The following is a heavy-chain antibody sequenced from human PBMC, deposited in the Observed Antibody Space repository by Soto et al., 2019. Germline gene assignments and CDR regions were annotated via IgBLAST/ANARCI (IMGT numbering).Heavy chain of an antibody. J-gene: IGHJ5*02. Sequence: QVQLVQSGAEVKKPGSSVKVSCTASGGTFSNFAISWVRQAPGQGLEWMGGIIPKLRAADYAQEFQGRVTITADESTRTAYMELSSLRSEDTAMYYWARDFGIHNCFDTGGQVTQVTVSS. CDR1: GGTFSNFA. V-gene: IGHV1-69*01. CDR2: IIPKLRAA. D-gene: IGHD3-3*01. CDR3: ARDFGIHNCFDT.